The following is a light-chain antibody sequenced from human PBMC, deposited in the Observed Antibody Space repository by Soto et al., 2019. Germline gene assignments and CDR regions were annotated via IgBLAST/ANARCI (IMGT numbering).Light chain of an antibody. Sequence: QSALTQPASVSGSPGQSITISCTGTSSDVGSYNLVSWHQQHPGKAPKFMIYEVSKRPSGVSNRFSGSKSGNTASLTISGLQAEDEADYYCCSYAGSGTYVFGTGTKLTVL. V-gene: IGLV2-23*02. J-gene: IGLJ1*01. CDR1: SSDVGSYNL. CDR2: EVS. CDR3: CSYAGSGTYV.